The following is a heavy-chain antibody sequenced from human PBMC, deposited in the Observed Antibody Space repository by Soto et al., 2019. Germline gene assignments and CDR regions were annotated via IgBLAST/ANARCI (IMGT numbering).Heavy chain of an antibody. J-gene: IGHJ4*02. CDR1: GFTFSSYA. CDR2: ISYDGSNK. Sequence: GGSLRLSCAASGFTFSSYAMHWVRQAPGKGLEWVAVISYDGSNKYYADSVKGRFTISRDNSKNTLYLQMNSLRAEDTAVYYCARAALTGYYDYWGQGTLVTVSS. D-gene: IGHD3-9*01. V-gene: IGHV3-30-3*01. CDR3: ARAALTGYYDY.